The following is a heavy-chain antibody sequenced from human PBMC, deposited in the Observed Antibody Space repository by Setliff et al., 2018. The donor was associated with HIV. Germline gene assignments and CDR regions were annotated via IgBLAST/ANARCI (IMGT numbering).Heavy chain of an antibody. CDR3: ARGRTYYDFWSGQDYYYYMDV. V-gene: IGHV4-34*01. D-gene: IGHD3-3*01. J-gene: IGHJ6*03. Sequence: PSETLSLTCAVYGGSFSGYYWSWIRQPPGKGLEWIGEINHSGSTNYNPSLKSRVTISVDTSKNQFSLKLSSVTAADTAVYYCARGRTYYDFWSGQDYYYYMDVWGKGTTVTV. CDR2: INHSGST. CDR1: GGSFSGYY.